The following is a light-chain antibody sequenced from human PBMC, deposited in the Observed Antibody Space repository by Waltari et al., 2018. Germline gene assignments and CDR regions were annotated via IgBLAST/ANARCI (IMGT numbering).Light chain of an antibody. J-gene: IGLJ3*02. CDR2: DVS. V-gene: IGLV2-14*01. CDR3: SSYTSSSTWV. CDR1: SSDVGGYNY. Sequence: QSALTPPASVSGSPGQPTTISCTGTSSDVGGYNYVSWYQKHPGKAPKFMIYDVSQRPSGVSNRFSGSRSGNTASLTISGLQAEDEADYYCSSYTSSSTWVFGGGTKLTVL.